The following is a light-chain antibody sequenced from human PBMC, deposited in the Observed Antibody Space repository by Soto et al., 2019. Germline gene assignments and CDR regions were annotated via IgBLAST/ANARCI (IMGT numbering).Light chain of an antibody. V-gene: IGKV1-5*03. Sequence: DVQMTQSPSTLSASIGDTVTITCRASQTIVSWLAWYQQKPGRPPKLLIYMASILESGVPSRFSGRGSGTEFTLIISGLRPDDLGTYYCQQYNSYPKTFGEGTKLDI. CDR2: MAS. J-gene: IGKJ2*01. CDR3: QQYNSYPKT. CDR1: QTIVSW.